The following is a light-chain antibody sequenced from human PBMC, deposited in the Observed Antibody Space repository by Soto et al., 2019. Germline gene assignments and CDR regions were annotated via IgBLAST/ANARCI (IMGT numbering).Light chain of an antibody. CDR2: AAS. J-gene: IGKJ1*01. V-gene: IGKV1-17*03. CDR1: QGISNY. Sequence: DIQMTQSPSAMSASVGDRVTITCRASQGISNYLGWFQQKPGKVPRRLMFAASTLQSRVPSRFSGSGSGTQFTLTITSLQPEDCATYYCLQHNSYPWTFGQGTKVDIK. CDR3: LQHNSYPWT.